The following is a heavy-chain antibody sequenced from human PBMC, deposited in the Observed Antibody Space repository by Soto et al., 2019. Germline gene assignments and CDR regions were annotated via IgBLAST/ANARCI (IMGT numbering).Heavy chain of an antibody. Sequence: PSETLSLTCSVPGGSINSYLWSWIRQPAGKGLEWIGRVYSSGTTDYNPSLNSRATMSVETSKNQFSLKLSSVTAADTAVYYCARDIGSYAYGEGYWGQGIQVTVSS. V-gene: IGHV4-4*07. CDR3: ARDIGSYAYGEGY. J-gene: IGHJ4*02. CDR1: GGSINSYL. CDR2: VYSSGTT. D-gene: IGHD3-10*01.